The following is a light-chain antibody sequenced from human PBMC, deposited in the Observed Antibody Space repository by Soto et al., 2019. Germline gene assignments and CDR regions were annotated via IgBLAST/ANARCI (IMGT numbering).Light chain of an antibody. CDR2: DAS. V-gene: IGKV1D-13*01. J-gene: IGKJ3*01. CDR1: QAISSA. CDR3: QQFNNWPVT. Sequence: ANQLTQSPSSLSASVGDRVTITCRASQAISSALAWYQQKPGKPPKRLIYDASTLQSGVPSRFSGTASGTDFTITIHRLQPEDFATYYCQQFNNWPVTFSPGNHVDI.